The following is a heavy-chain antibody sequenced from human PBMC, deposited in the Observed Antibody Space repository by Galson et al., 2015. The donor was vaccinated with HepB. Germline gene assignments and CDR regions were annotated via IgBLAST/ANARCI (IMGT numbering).Heavy chain of an antibody. J-gene: IGHJ6*02. CDR3: ARDSSSWYYYYGMDV. CDR1: GFTFSSYW. D-gene: IGHD6-13*01. CDR2: IKQDGSEK. Sequence: SLRLSCAASGFTFSSYWMSWVRQAPGKGLEWVANIKQDGSEKYYVDSVEGRFTISRDNAKNSLYLQMNSLRAEDTAVYYCARDSSSWYYYYGMDVWAKGPRSPSP. V-gene: IGHV3-7*03.